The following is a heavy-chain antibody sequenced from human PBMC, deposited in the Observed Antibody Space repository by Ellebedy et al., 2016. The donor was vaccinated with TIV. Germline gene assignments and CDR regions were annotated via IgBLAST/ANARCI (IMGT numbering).Heavy chain of an antibody. D-gene: IGHD5-18*01. J-gene: IGHJ6*02. CDR2: SSISSSYI. Sequence: GGSLRLXCAASGFTFSSYSMNWVRQAPGKGLEWVSSSSISSSYIYYADSVKGRFTISRDNAKNSLYLQMNSLRAEDTAVYYCARESTAMALYYYYYSMDVWGQGTTVTVSS. CDR1: GFTFSSYS. CDR3: ARESTAMALYYYYYSMDV. V-gene: IGHV3-21*01.